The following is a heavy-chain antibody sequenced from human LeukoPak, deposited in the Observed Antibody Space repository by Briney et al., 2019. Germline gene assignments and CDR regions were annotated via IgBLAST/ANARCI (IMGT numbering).Heavy chain of an antibody. V-gene: IGHV3-23*01. J-gene: IGHJ4*02. CDR2: ISGSGGST. CDR1: GFTFSSYA. D-gene: IGHD3-22*01. CDR3: AKAYYYDSSGTFDY. Sequence: GGSLRLSCAASGFTFSSYAMSWVRQAPGKGLEWVSAISGSGGSTYYADSVKGWFTISRDNSKNTLYLQMNSLRAEDTAVYYCAKAYYYDSSGTFDYWGQGTLVTVSS.